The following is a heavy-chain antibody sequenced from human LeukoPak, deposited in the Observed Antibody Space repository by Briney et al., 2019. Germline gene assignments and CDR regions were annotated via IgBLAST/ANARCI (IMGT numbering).Heavy chain of an antibody. Sequence: SETLSLTCTVSGGSISSSSYYWGWIRQPPGKGLEWIGYIYHSGSTYYNPSLKSRVTISVDVSKNQFSLSLNSVTAADTAVYYCARAYSSSWPNAFDIWGQGTMVTVSS. V-gene: IGHV4-39*07. CDR1: GGSISSSSYY. D-gene: IGHD6-13*01. CDR3: ARAYSSSWPNAFDI. J-gene: IGHJ3*02. CDR2: IYHSGST.